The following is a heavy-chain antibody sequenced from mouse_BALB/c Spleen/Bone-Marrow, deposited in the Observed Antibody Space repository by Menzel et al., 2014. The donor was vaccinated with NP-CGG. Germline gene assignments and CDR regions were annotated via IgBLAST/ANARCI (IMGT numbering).Heavy chain of an antibody. D-gene: IGHD2-13*01. CDR1: GYTFTSYY. J-gene: IGHJ3*01. V-gene: IGHV1S81*02. CDR3: TREGDCPFAY. CDR2: INPSNGGT. Sequence: QVQLQQSGAELVKPGASVKLSCKASGYTFTSYYMYWVKQRPGQGLEWIGEINPSNGGTNFNEKFKSKATLTVDKSSSTAYMQLSSLTSEDSAVYYCTREGDCPFAYWGQGTLVTVSA.